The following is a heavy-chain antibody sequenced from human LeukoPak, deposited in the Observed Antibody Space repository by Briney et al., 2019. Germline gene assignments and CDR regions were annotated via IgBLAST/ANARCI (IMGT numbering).Heavy chain of an antibody. J-gene: IGHJ5*02. V-gene: IGHV1-8*01. CDR1: GYTFTSYD. D-gene: IGHD3-10*01. CDR3: ARDPARYGSGSSSGGFDP. Sequence: GASVKVSCKASGYTFTSYDINWVRQATGQGLEWMGWMNPNSGNTGYAQKFQGRVTMTRNTSISTAYMELSSLRSEDTAVYYCARDPARYGSGSSSGGFDPWGQGTLVTVSS. CDR2: MNPNSGNT.